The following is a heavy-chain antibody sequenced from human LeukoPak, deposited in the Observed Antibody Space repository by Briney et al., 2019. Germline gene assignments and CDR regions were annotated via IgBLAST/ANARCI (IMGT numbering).Heavy chain of an antibody. V-gene: IGHV4-61*02. CDR3: ARRMWFGELYYFDY. Sequence: PSQTLSLTCAVSGDSISSATHYWSWIRQPAGKGLEWIGRIYSSGSTNYNPSLKSRVSISVDTSKNQFSLKLSSVTAADTAVYYCARRMWFGELYYFDYWGQGTLVTVSS. J-gene: IGHJ4*02. CDR2: IYSSGST. CDR1: GDSISSATHY. D-gene: IGHD3-10*01.